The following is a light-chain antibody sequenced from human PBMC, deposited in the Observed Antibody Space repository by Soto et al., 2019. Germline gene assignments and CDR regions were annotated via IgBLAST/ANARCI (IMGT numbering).Light chain of an antibody. CDR3: QQYNIYRT. V-gene: IGKV1-5*03. J-gene: IGKJ1*01. Sequence: DIQMTQSPSTLSASVGDRVTITCRASQSISSWLAWYQQKPGKAPKLLIYKASSLESGVTSRISGSGSGTEFTFTISSLQPDYFATYYYQQYNIYRTFGQGTKVEIK. CDR2: KAS. CDR1: QSISSW.